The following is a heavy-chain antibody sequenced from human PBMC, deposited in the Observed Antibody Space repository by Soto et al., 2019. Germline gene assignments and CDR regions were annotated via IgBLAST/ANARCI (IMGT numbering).Heavy chain of an antibody. CDR2: IRSRANNYAT. CDR1: GFTLSGSA. Sequence: EVQLVESGGGLVQPGGSLMLSCAASGFTLSGSAIHWVRQASGKGLEWVARIRSRANNYATAYAASVKGRFTVSRDDSKNTAYLQMNSLKAEDTAVYYCTRLEAVAADYWGQGTLFTVSS. J-gene: IGHJ4*02. D-gene: IGHD6-19*01. CDR3: TRLEAVAADY. V-gene: IGHV3-73*01.